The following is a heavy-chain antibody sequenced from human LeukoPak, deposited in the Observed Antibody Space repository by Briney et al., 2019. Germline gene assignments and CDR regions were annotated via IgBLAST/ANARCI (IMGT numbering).Heavy chain of an antibody. CDR1: GFTFSSYG. CDR2: ISYDGSNK. Sequence: GGSLRLSCAASGFTFSSYGMHWVRQAPGKGLEWVAVISYDGSNKYYADSVKGRFTISRDNSENTLYLQMNSLRAEDTAVYYCAKEGRAVYDILTGYSGGIDYWGQGTLVTVSS. CDR3: AKEGRAVYDILTGYSGGIDY. V-gene: IGHV3-30*18. J-gene: IGHJ4*02. D-gene: IGHD3-9*01.